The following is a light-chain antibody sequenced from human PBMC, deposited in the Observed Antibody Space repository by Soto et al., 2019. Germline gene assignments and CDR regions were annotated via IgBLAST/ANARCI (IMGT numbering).Light chain of an antibody. Sequence: DIQMTQSPSSLSASVGDRVTITCRASQSISSYLNWYQQKPGKAPKLLIYYVSSLQSGVPSRFSGSGSGTDFTLNISSLQPEDFATYYCQQSYSTPFTFGPGTKVDIK. CDR3: QQSYSTPFT. CDR2: YVS. CDR1: QSISSY. V-gene: IGKV1-39*01. J-gene: IGKJ3*01.